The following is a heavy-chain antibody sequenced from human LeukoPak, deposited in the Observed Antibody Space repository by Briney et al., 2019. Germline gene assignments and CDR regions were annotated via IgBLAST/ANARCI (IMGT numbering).Heavy chain of an antibody. CDR1: GFTFSSYA. D-gene: IGHD1-26*01. Sequence: GSLRLSCAASGFTFSSYAMSWVRQAPGKGLEWIGRIYTSGSTNYNPSLKSRVTMSVDTSKNQFSLKLSSVTAADTAVYYCARDLRSLAPYYYYYMDVWGKGTTVTISS. V-gene: IGHV4-4*07. J-gene: IGHJ6*03. CDR2: IYTSGST. CDR3: ARDLRSLAPYYYYYMDV.